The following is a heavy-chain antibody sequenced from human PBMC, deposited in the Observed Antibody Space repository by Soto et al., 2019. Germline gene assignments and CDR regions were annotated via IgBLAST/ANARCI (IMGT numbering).Heavy chain of an antibody. CDR2: IYYSGST. D-gene: IGHD1-26*01. V-gene: IGHV4-59*01. CDR1: GGSISSYY. CDR3: ARVRGGSYYEGFDY. J-gene: IGHJ4*02. Sequence: QVQLQESGPGLVKPSETLSLTCTVSGGSISSYYWSWVRQPPGKGLEWIGYIYYSGSTKYNPSLKSRVTISVDTSKNQLSLKLSSVTAADTAVYYCARVRGGSYYEGFDYWGQGTLVTVSS.